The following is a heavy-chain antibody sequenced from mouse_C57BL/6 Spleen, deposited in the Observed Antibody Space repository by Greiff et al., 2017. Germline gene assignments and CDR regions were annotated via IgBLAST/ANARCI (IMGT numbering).Heavy chain of an antibody. V-gene: IGHV1-75*01. CDR1: GFTFTDYS. Sequence: VQLQQSGPELVKPGASVKISCKASGFTFTDYSINWVKQTPGQGLEWIGWIIPGSGSTYYNDKVKGKATLTVDKSSSTADMMLNSLTSEDTAVDFGARTYSKGNYYAVDYWGQGTSVTVSS. D-gene: IGHD2-5*01. CDR3: ARTYSKGNYYAVDY. CDR2: IIPGSGST. J-gene: IGHJ4*01.